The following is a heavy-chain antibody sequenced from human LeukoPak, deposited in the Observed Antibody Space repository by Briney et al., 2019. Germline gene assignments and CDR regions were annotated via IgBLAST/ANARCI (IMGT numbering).Heavy chain of an antibody. J-gene: IGHJ6*02. CDR2: VYNSGST. CDR1: GDSISSYY. CDR3: ARGGYDSNYYFFSVDV. V-gene: IGHV4-59*01. D-gene: IGHD5-12*01. Sequence: SETLSLTCTVSGDSISSYYWTWIRQPPGKGLEWIGYVYNSGSTDYNPSLKSRVSISVDTAKNQFSLDLRSVTAADTAVYYCARGGYDSNYYFFSVDVWGRGTTVTVSS.